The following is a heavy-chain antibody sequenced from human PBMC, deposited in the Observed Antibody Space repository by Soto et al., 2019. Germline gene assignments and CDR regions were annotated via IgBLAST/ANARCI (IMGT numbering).Heavy chain of an antibody. D-gene: IGHD4-17*01. Sequence: GGSLRLSCVASGFTFSTYAMSWVRQSPGKGLEWVSALTPSGGETFYADSVKGRFTISRDNSMNALYLQMNSLRIEDTAVYYCAHPRGYGVFDAYDIWGQGTMVTVSS. J-gene: IGHJ3*02. CDR2: LTPSGGET. CDR3: AHPRGYGVFDAYDI. CDR1: GFTFSTYA. V-gene: IGHV3-23*01.